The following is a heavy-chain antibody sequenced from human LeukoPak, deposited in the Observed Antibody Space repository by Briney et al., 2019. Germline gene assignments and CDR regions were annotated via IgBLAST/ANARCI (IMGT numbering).Heavy chain of an antibody. CDR2: ISSSSSYI. Sequence: PGGSLRLSCAASGFTFSSYSMNWVRQAPGKGLEWVSSISSSSSYIYYADSVKGRFTISRDNAENSLYLQMNSLRAEDTAVYYCAGGYYYDSSGTERFNWFDPWGQGTLVTVSS. J-gene: IGHJ5*02. D-gene: IGHD3-22*01. CDR3: AGGYYYDSSGTERFNWFDP. CDR1: GFTFSSYS. V-gene: IGHV3-21*01.